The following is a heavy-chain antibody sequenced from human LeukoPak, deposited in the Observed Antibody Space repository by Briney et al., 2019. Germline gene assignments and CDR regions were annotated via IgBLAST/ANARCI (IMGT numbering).Heavy chain of an antibody. V-gene: IGHV1-24*01. D-gene: IGHD3-16*01. CDR3: RGEVYPTMINDY. CDR2: FDPEDGET. J-gene: IGHJ4*02. CDR1: GYTLTELS. Sequence: ASVRVSCKVSGYTLTELSIHWVRQAPGKGLEWMGGFDPEDGETVHAQKFQGRVTMTGDTSTHTAYMELSSLRSEDTAVYYCRGEVYPTMINDYWGQGTLVTVSS.